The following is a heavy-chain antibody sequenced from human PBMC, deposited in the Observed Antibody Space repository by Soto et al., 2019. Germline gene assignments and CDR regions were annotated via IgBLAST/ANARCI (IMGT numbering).Heavy chain of an antibody. J-gene: IGHJ6*02. D-gene: IGHD6-6*01. Sequence: GESLKISCKGSGYSFTSYWISWVRQMPGKGLEWMGRIDPSDSYTNYSPSFQGHVTISADKSISTAYLQWSSLKASDTAMYYCARVPHGGVAARSYYYYYGMDVWGQGTTVTVSS. CDR2: IDPSDSYT. CDR3: ARVPHGGVAARSYYYYYGMDV. CDR1: GYSFTSYW. V-gene: IGHV5-10-1*01.